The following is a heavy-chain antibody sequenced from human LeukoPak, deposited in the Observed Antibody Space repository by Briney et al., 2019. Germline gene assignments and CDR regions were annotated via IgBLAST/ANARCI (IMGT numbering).Heavy chain of an antibody. CDR2: IYENGGTT. D-gene: IGHD3-22*01. J-gene: IGHJ4*02. Sequence: PGGSLRLSCVGSGFTFRSHAMSWVRQAPEKGLEFVSGIYENGGTTYYADSVKGRFTISRDNSKNTLYLQMNSLRAEDTAVYYCARDALDSSGYFFLSDYWGQGTLVTVSS. V-gene: IGHV3-23*01. CDR3: ARDALDSSGYFFLSDY. CDR1: GFTFRSHA.